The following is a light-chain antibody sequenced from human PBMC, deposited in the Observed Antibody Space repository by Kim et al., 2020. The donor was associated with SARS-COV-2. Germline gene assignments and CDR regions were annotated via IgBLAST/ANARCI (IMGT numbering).Light chain of an antibody. J-gene: IGLJ1*01. CDR2: DVT. CDR1: SSDVGAYDS. V-gene: IGLV2-14*03. CDR3: SSYTRSSSYV. Sequence: LTQPASVSGSPGQSITISCTGTSSDVGAYDSVSWYQQYPGKAPRLIIYDVTNRPSGVSNRFSGSKSGNTASLTISGLQAEDEADYYCSSYTRSSSYVFGTGTKVTVL.